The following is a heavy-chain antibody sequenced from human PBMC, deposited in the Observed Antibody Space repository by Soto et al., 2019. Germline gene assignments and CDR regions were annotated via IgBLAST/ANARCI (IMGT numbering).Heavy chain of an antibody. CDR1: GYTLTELS. J-gene: IGHJ6*03. Sequence: ASVKVSCKGSGYTLTELSMHWVRQAPGKGLEWMGGFDPEDGETIYAQKFQGRVTMTEDTSTDTAYMELSSLRSEDTAVYYCATLSDYYYYMAVWGKGTTVTVSS. CDR2: FDPEDGET. V-gene: IGHV1-24*01. CDR3: ATLSDYYYYMAV.